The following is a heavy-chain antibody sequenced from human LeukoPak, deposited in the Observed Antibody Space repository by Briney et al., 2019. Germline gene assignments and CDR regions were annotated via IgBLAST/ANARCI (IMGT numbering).Heavy chain of an antibody. CDR1: GFTFSSYS. D-gene: IGHD3-10*01. CDR2: ISSSSSYI. J-gene: IGHJ3*02. V-gene: IGHV3-21*01. Sequence: GGSLRLSCAASGFTFSSYSMNWVRQAPGKGLEWVSSISSSSSYIYYADSVKGRFTISRDNAKNSLYLQMNSLRAEDTAVYYCARDSAPYYYGSGSYAFDIWGQGTMVTVSS. CDR3: ARDSAPYYYGSGSYAFDI.